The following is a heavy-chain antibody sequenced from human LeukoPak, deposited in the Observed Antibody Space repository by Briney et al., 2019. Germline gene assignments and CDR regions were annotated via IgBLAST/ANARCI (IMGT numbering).Heavy chain of an antibody. CDR2: IYHSGST. J-gene: IGHJ4*02. V-gene: IGHV4-38-2*01. Sequence: SETLSLTCAVSGYSISSGYYWGWIRQPPGKGLEWTGSIYHSGSTYYNPSLKSRVTISVDTSKNQFSLKLSSVTAADTAVYYCARQGDYDFWSGYYHRYFDYWGQGTLVTVSS. CDR1: GYSISSGYY. CDR3: ARQGDYDFWSGYYHRYFDY. D-gene: IGHD3-3*01.